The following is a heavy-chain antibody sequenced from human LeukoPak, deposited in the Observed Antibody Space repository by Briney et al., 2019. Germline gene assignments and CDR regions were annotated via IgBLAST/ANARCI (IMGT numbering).Heavy chain of an antibody. J-gene: IGHJ4*02. Sequence: SETLSLTCAVYGGSFSGYYWNWIRQPPGKGLEWIGEINHSGSTNYNPSLKSRVTISVDMSKNQFSLSLRSVTAADTAVYYCASPRRGDYFDYWGQGTLVTVSS. D-gene: IGHD3-10*01. CDR2: INHSGST. V-gene: IGHV4-34*01. CDR3: ASPRRGDYFDY. CDR1: GGSFSGYY.